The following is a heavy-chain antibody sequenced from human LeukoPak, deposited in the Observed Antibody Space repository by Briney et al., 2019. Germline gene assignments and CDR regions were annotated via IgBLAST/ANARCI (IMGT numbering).Heavy chain of an antibody. V-gene: IGHV4-59*01. J-gene: IGHJ5*02. CDR1: GGSISSCY. D-gene: IGHD3-22*01. Sequence: SETLSLTCTVSGGSISSCYWSWIRQPPGKGLEWIGYIYYSGSTNYNPSLKSRVTISVDTSKNQFSLKLSSVTAADTAVYYCARELSRYYDSSGYPEYNWFDPWGQGTLVTVSS. CDR3: ARELSRYYDSSGYPEYNWFDP. CDR2: IYYSGST.